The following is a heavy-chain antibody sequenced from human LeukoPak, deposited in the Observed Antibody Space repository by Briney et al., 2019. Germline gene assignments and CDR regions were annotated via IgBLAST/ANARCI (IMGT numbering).Heavy chain of an antibody. CDR2: IPSDGSRK. CDR1: GFTFSSYS. CDR3: AREFHLKGYFDY. J-gene: IGHJ4*02. V-gene: IGHV3-30*04. Sequence: GGSQRLSCAASGFTFSSYSMHWVRQAPGKGLDWVAVIPSDGSRKYYADSVKGRFTISRDNSKNTLYLQMNSLGAEDTAMYYCAREFHLKGYFDYWGQGTLVPVSS.